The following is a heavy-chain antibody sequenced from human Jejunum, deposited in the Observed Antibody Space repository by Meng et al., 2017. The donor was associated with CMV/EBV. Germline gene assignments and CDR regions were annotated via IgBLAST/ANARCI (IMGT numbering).Heavy chain of an antibody. CDR3: AKDRGVSGWYFDY. D-gene: IGHD6-19*01. V-gene: IGHV3-23*04. Sequence: EVPLVESGGGLVPPGGALRLSCAASGFTFRTYAMNWVRQAPGRGLEWVSSITDNAGSTYYADSVKGRVTISRDNSKNTLYLQMNSLRVEDTAIYYCAKDRGVSGWYFDYWGQGTLVTVSS. CDR2: ITDNAGST. J-gene: IGHJ4*02. CDR1: GFTFRTYA.